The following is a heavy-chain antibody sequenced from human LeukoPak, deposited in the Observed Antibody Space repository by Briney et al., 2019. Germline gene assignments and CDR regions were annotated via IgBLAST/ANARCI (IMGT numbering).Heavy chain of an antibody. V-gene: IGHV1-69*13. D-gene: IGHD6-19*01. CDR2: IIPKFATG. CDR3: ARTLPQGDTGWFYYMDV. CDR1: GYTFTSYD. Sequence: ASVKVSCKASGYTFTSYDINWVRQAPGQGLEWMGTIIPKFATGKYAQKFRGRVTITADETTSTSHMALSSLTSEDTAVYYCARTLPQGDTGWFYYMDVWGTGTTVTISS. J-gene: IGHJ6*03.